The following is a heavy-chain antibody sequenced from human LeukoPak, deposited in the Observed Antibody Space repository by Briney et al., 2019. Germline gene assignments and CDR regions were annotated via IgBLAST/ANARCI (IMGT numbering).Heavy chain of an antibody. J-gene: IGHJ4*02. V-gene: IGHV4-59*07. D-gene: IGHD1/OR15-1a*01. CDR3: AALGDNNSWNNF. CDR1: RGSITGHY. CDR2: VHSSGTT. Sequence: PSDTLSLTCSVSRGSITGHYWSWVRQPPGKGPEWLGYVHSSGTTSYNPSLKSRVTISADTSKNQFSLKMTSLTTADTGVYYCAALGDNNSWNNFWGQGTLVTVSS.